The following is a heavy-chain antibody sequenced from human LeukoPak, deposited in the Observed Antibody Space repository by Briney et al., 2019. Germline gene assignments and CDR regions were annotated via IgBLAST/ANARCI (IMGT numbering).Heavy chain of an antibody. J-gene: IGHJ6*02. CDR2: IIPIFGTA. CDR1: GNSISNYT. Sequence: SVKVSCKASGNSISNYTVSWVRQAPGQGFEWMGGIIPIFGTADYAQKFQGRVTITADQSTSTTYMALSSLKSEDTATYYCTTRACHAGGCSSSFYYYYGLHFWGQGTTVSVSS. D-gene: IGHD3-16*01. V-gene: IGHV1-69*01. CDR3: TTRACHAGGCSSSFYYYYGLHF.